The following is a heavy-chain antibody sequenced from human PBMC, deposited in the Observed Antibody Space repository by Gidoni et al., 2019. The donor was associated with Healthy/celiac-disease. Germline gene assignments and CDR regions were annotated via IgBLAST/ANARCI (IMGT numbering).Heavy chain of an antibody. V-gene: IGHV3-30-3*01. CDR3: ARDSYGLDY. J-gene: IGHJ4*02. CDR1: GFTFSSYA. Sequence: QVQLVESGGGVVQPGRSLRLSGAASGFTFSSYAMHWVRQAPGKGLEWVAVISYDGSNKYYADSVKGRFTISRDNSKNTLYLQMNSLRAEDTAVYYCARDSYGLDYWGQGTLVTVSS. D-gene: IGHD3-10*01. CDR2: ISYDGSNK.